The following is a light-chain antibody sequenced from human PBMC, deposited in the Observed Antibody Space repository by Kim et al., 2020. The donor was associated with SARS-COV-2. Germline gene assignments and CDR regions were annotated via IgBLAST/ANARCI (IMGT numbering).Light chain of an antibody. CDR1: KSVSSSY. J-gene: IGKJ2*01. CDR3: QQYGSSSYT. Sequence: LSPGERDTLSCRASKSVSSSYLAWDQQKPGQAPRLLIYGASSRTTGIPDRFSGSGSGTDFTLTISRLEPEDFAVYYCQQYGSSSYTFGQGTKLEI. CDR2: GAS. V-gene: IGKV3-20*01.